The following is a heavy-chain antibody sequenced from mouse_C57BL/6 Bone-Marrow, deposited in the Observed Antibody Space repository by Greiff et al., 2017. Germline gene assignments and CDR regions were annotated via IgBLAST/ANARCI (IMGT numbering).Heavy chain of an antibody. Sequence: DVHLVESGAELVRPGSSVKMSCKTSGYTFTSYGINWVKHRPGPGLVWIGYIYIGNGYTEYNEKFKGKATLTSDTSSSTAYMQLSSLTSEDSAIYFCAPDGYYSWFAYWGQGTLVTVAA. CDR2: IYIGNGYT. CDR3: APDGYYSWFAY. D-gene: IGHD2-3*01. V-gene: IGHV1-58*01. J-gene: IGHJ3*01. CDR1: GYTFTSYG.